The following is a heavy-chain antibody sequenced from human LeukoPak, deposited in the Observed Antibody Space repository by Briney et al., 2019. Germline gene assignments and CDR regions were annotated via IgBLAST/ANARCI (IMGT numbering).Heavy chain of an antibody. CDR1: GGSISSYY. Sequence: NPSETLSLTCTVSGGSISSYYWGWIRQPAGKGLEWIGRIYTSGSTNYNPSLKSRVTMSVDTSKNQFSLKLSSVTAADTAVYYCARGRGAGLLWFGELSHWGQGTLVTVSS. D-gene: IGHD3-10*01. J-gene: IGHJ4*02. V-gene: IGHV4-4*07. CDR3: ARGRGAGLLWFGELSH. CDR2: IYTSGST.